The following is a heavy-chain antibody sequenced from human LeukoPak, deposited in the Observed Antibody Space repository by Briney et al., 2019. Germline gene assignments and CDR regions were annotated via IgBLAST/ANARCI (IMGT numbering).Heavy chain of an antibody. CDR1: GFTFSSYW. CDR3: ARDGGYGESYSGYDLVFDY. V-gene: IGHV3-7*01. CDR2: IKQDGSEK. D-gene: IGHD5-12*01. Sequence: GGSLRLSCAASGFTFSSYWMSWVRQAPGKGLEWVANIKQDGSEKYYVDSVKGRFTISRDNAKNSLYLQMNSLRAEDTAVYYCARDGGYGESYSGYDLVFDYWGQGTLVTVSS. J-gene: IGHJ4*02.